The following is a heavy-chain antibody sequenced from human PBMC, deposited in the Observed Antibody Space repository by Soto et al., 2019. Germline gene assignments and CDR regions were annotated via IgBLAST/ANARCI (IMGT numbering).Heavy chain of an antibody. Sequence: TGGPMRVSCAAAECTFSNYGIHWVRQAPGKGLEWVAVISHDGNNEYYADSVKGRFTISRDNSKNTLYLQMNSLRVDDTAVYYCAKDTEHDCSNGFCFYYYGLDVWGQGTTVTVSS. J-gene: IGHJ6*02. CDR1: ECTFSNYG. CDR3: AKDTEHDCSNGFCFYYYGLDV. V-gene: IGHV3-30*18. D-gene: IGHD2-8*01. CDR2: ISHDGNNE.